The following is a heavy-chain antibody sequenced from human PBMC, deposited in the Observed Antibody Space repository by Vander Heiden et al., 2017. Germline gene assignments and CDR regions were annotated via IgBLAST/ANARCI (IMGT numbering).Heavy chain of an antibody. CDR2: IWYDGSNK. CDR3: ARGSEWLRLWDWFDP. Sequence: QVQLVESGGGVVQPGRSLRLSCAASGFTFSSYGMHWVRQAPGKGLEWVAVIWYDGSNKYYADSVKGRFTISRDNSKNTLYLQMNSLRAEDTAVYYCARGSEWLRLWDWFDPWGQGTLVTVSS. CDR1: GFTFSSYG. D-gene: IGHD5-12*01. J-gene: IGHJ5*02. V-gene: IGHV3-33*01.